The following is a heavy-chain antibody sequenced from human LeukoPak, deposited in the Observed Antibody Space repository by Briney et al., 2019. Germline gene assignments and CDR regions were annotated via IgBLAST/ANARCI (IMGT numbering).Heavy chain of an antibody. CDR1: GGTFSSYA. Sequence: SVKVSCKASGGTFSSYATSWVRQAPRQGLEWMGRIIPIFGIANYAQKFQGRVTITADKSTSTAYMELSSLRSEDTAVYYCAGDQIVVVPAAYNWFDPWGQGTLVTVSS. J-gene: IGHJ5*02. D-gene: IGHD2-2*01. CDR2: IIPIFGIA. CDR3: AGDQIVVVPAAYNWFDP. V-gene: IGHV1-69*04.